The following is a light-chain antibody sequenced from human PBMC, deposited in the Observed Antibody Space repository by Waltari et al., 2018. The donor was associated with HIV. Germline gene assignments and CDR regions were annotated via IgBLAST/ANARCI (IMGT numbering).Light chain of an antibody. Sequence: SYVLTQPPSVSVAPGQTARNSCVGNNVGSKSVQWYQQRPGQAPILVVYDDTERPSGIPERISGSNSGNTATLTISRVEAGDEADYYCQVWDSSHYHRGVFGGGTNLTVL. V-gene: IGLV3-21*02. CDR1: NVGSKS. J-gene: IGLJ3*02. CDR2: DDT. CDR3: QVWDSSHYHRGV.